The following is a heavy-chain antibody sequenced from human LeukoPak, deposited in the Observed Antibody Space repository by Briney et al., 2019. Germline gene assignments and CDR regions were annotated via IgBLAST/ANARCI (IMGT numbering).Heavy chain of an antibody. V-gene: IGHV3-23*01. CDR2: ISGIGGST. CDR3: TKGTIWLPFDY. J-gene: IGHJ4*02. D-gene: IGHD5-24*01. Sequence: PGGSLRLSSAASGFSFSTYAMSWARQAPGKGLEWVSAISGIGGSTYSADSVKGRFTISRDNSKNTLYLQMKSLRAEDTAVYYCTKGTIWLPFDYWGQGTLVTVSS. CDR1: GFSFSTYA.